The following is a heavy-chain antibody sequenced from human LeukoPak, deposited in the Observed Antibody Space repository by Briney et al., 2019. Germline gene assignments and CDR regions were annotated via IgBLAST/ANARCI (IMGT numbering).Heavy chain of an antibody. V-gene: IGHV3-7*01. CDR2: IKQDGSEK. D-gene: IGHD3-22*01. CDR1: GFTFSSYW. Sequence: GGSLRLSCAASGFTFSSYWMSWVRQAPGKGLEWVANIKQDGSEKYYVDSVKGRFTISRDNAKNSLYLQMNSLRAEDTAVYYCARDRSDSSGWSGMDVWGQGTTVTVSS. J-gene: IGHJ6*02. CDR3: ARDRSDSSGWSGMDV.